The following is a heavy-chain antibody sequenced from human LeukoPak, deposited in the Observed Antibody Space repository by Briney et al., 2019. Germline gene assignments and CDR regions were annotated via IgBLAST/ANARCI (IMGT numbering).Heavy chain of an antibody. V-gene: IGHV3-73*01. Sequence: HPGGSLRLSCAASGFTFSGSAMHWVRQASGKGLEWVGRIRSKANSYATAYAASVKGRFTISRDDSKNTAYRQMNSLKTEDTAVYYCTSLIGYCSGGSCYPVTKNTYYYYYMDVWGKGTTVTVSS. D-gene: IGHD2-15*01. CDR1: GFTFSGSA. CDR2: IRSKANSYAT. CDR3: TSLIGYCSGGSCYPVTKNTYYYYYMDV. J-gene: IGHJ6*03.